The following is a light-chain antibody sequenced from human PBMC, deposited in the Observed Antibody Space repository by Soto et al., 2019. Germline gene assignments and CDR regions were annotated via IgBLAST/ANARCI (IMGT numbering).Light chain of an antibody. J-gene: IGKJ3*01. V-gene: IGKV1-12*01. CDR3: QQAKTYPRT. CDR1: QDTSGY. CDR2: GAF. Sequence: DIQMTQSPSSVSASVGDRVTITCRTSQDTSGYLLWFQQKPGKAPKLLISGAFALQSGVPSRFSGSGSGTVFTLTISSLQLGDFATYYCQQAKTYPRTFGPGTRVDI.